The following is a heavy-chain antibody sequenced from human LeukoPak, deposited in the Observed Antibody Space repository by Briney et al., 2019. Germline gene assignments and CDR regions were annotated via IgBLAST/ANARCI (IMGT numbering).Heavy chain of an antibody. Sequence: GESLRLSCAASGFTVSSNYVSWVRQTPGKGLEWVSLIYSTGNTYFADSVKGRFTLSRDNSKNTLYLQMNSLKTVDTAVYYCARAFGGSYHIFAFDIWGQGTMVTVSS. CDR2: IYSTGNT. J-gene: IGHJ3*02. V-gene: IGHV3-53*01. D-gene: IGHD1-26*01. CDR3: ARAFGGSYHIFAFDI. CDR1: GFTVSSNY.